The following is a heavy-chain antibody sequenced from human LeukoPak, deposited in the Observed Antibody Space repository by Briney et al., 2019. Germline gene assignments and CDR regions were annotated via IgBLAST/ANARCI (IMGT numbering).Heavy chain of an antibody. CDR1: GGTFSSYA. D-gene: IGHD5-18*01. Sequence: VASVNVSCTASGGTFSSYAISWVRQAPGQGLEWMGGIIHIFGTANYAQKLQGKVTITADISTSTAYMELSSLRSEDTAVYYCSRLQEDTAMAYDYWGQGTLVTVSS. J-gene: IGHJ4*02. CDR3: SRLQEDTAMAYDY. V-gene: IGHV1-69*06. CDR2: IIHIFGTA.